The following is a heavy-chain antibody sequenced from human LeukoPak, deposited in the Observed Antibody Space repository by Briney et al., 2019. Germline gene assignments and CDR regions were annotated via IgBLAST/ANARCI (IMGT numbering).Heavy chain of an antibody. J-gene: IGHJ4*02. V-gene: IGHV3-74*01. D-gene: IGHD5-24*01. CDR2: IKYDGSYT. CDR1: GFTFDDYS. CDR3: VRDGDAYNFDF. Sequence: GGSLRLSCVVSGFTFDDYSMHWVRQAPGKGLEWVSRIKYDGSYTNYADSVKGRFTISRDNARNTLSLHMISLRAEDTAVYFCVRDGDAYNFDFWGQGVLVTVSS.